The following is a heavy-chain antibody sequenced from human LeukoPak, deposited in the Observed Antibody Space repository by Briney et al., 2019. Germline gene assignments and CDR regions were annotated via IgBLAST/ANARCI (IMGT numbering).Heavy chain of an antibody. CDR2: IYPGDSDT. Sequence: GESLKISCKGSGYSFTSYWIGWVRQMPGKGLEWMGIIYPGDSDTTYSPSFQGQVTISADKSISTAYLQWSSLKASDTAMYYCASAPVAVGATVRHPNSFDYWGQGTLVTVSS. CDR3: ASAPVAVGATVRHPNSFDY. V-gene: IGHV5-51*01. D-gene: IGHD1-26*01. CDR1: GYSFTSYW. J-gene: IGHJ4*02.